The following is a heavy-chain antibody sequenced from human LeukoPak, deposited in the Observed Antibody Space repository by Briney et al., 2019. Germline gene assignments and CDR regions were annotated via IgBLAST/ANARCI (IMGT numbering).Heavy chain of an antibody. J-gene: IGHJ6*03. V-gene: IGHV4-39*01. Sequence: SETLSLTCTVSGGSISSSSYYWGWIRQPPGKGLEWIGSIYYSGSTYYNPSLKSRVTIPVDTSKNQFSLKLSSVTAADTAVYYCATEVYYYYYMDVWGKGTTVTVSS. CDR2: IYYSGST. CDR1: GGSISSSSYY. CDR3: ATEVYYYYYMDV.